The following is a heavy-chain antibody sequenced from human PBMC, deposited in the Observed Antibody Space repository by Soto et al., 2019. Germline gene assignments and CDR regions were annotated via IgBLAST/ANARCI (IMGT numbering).Heavy chain of an antibody. V-gene: IGHV4-30-2*01. J-gene: IGHJ6*02. CDR2: IYHSGST. CDR3: ARVPYGDSFFDV. D-gene: IGHD4-17*01. Sequence: SETLSLTCAVSGGSISSGGYSWSWIRQPPGKGLEWIGYIYHSGSTYYNPSLKSRVTISVDRSKNQFSLKLSSVTAADTAVYYCARVPYGDSFFDVWGQGTTVTVSS. CDR1: GGSISSGGYS.